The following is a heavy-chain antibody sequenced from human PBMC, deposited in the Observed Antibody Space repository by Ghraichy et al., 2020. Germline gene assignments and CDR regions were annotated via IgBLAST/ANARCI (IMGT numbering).Heavy chain of an antibody. CDR3: ASLSGGDY. J-gene: IGHJ4*02. Sequence: GSLRLSCAASGFTFRNYEMNWVRQAPGKGLEWVSYIRSSGSEIYYADSVKGRFTISRDNAKNSLYLQMNNLRAEDTGVYYCASLSGGDYWGQGTLVTVSS. CDR2: IRSSGSEI. V-gene: IGHV3-48*03. CDR1: GFTFRNYE. D-gene: IGHD4-23*01.